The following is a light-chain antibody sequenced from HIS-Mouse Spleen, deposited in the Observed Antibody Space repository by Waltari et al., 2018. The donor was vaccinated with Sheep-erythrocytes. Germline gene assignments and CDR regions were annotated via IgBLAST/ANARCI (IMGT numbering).Light chain of an antibody. J-gene: IGLJ1*01. CDR1: SSDVGGYNY. CDR2: EVS. CDR3: CSYAGSYNYV. V-gene: IGLV2-8*01. Sequence: QSALTQPPSASGSPGQSVTISCTGTSSDVGGYNYVSWYQQHPGKAPKLMIYEVSKRPSGVPDRFSGYKSGNTASLTVSGLQAEDEADYYCCSYAGSYNYVFGTGTKVTVL.